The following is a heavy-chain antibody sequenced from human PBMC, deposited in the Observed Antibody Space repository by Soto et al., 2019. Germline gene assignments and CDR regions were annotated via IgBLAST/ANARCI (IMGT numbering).Heavy chain of an antibody. Sequence: GGSLRLSCAASGFTFSSYWMHWVRQAPGKGLVWVSRINSDGSTTNYADSVKGRFTISRDNAKSTLWLQMNSLRAEDTAVYYCVRAREGENDFWGQGALVTVSS. CDR3: VRAREGENDF. V-gene: IGHV3-74*01. J-gene: IGHJ4*02. CDR1: GFTFSSYW. CDR2: INSDGSTT.